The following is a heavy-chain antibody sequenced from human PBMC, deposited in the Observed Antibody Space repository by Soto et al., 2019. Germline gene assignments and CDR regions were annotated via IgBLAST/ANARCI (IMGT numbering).Heavy chain of an antibody. Sequence: GGSLRLSCAASGFTFSSYGMHWVRQAPGKGLEWVAVISYDGSNKYYADSVKGRFTISRDNSKNTLYLQMNSLRAEDTAVYYCAKDIYGDLYYFDYWGQGTLVTVSS. CDR3: AKDIYGDLYYFDY. CDR1: GFTFSSYG. D-gene: IGHD2-21*02. J-gene: IGHJ4*02. V-gene: IGHV3-30*18. CDR2: ISYDGSNK.